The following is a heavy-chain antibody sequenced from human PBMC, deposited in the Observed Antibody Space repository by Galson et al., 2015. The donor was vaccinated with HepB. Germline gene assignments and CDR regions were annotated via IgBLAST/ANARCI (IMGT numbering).Heavy chain of an antibody. CDR1: GGSYRRYI. Sequence: SVKVSCKASGGSYRRYIISWVRQAPGQGLEWMGGIIPMFGTTNYAQRFQGRLTITADESTSTAYMELRSLISGDTAVYYCVGDRQNYFASWGQGTLATVSS. CDR3: VGDRQNYFAS. J-gene: IGHJ4*02. CDR2: IIPMFGTT. V-gene: IGHV1-69*13.